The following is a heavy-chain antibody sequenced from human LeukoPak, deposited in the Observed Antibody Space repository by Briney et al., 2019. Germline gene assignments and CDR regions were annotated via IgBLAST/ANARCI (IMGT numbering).Heavy chain of an antibody. D-gene: IGHD1-26*01. Sequence: GGSLRLSCAASGFTVSSNYMSWVRQVPGKGLEWVSVIYSGARTYYADSVKGRFTISRDNSKNTLYPQMNSLRAEDAAVYYCARSPDGLMGATSDWGQGALVTVSS. J-gene: IGHJ4*02. CDR2: IYSGART. V-gene: IGHV3-53*01. CDR3: ARSPDGLMGATSD. CDR1: GFTVSSNY.